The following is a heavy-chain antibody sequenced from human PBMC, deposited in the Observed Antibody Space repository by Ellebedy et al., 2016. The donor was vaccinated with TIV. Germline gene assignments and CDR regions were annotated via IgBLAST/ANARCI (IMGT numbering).Heavy chain of an antibody. D-gene: IGHD1-26*01. Sequence: PGGSLRLSCAASGFTFSSFAMSWVRQAPGIGLEWVPAIGDAAVATHYADSVKGRFTISRDKFGTMLYLQMNSLGAEDTDVYYCAREGGTYYAAHFDQWGQGTPVTVSS. V-gene: IGHV3-23*01. CDR2: IGDAAVAT. CDR1: GFTFSSFA. CDR3: AREGGTYYAAHFDQ. J-gene: IGHJ4*02.